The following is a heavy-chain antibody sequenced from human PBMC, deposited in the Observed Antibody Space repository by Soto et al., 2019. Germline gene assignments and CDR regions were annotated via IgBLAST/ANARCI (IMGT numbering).Heavy chain of an antibody. CDR2: MYNTGST. V-gene: IGHV4-59*01. CDR1: GGSISGYY. D-gene: IGHD2-21*02. Sequence: SETLSLTCTVSGGSISGYYWSWIRQPPGKGLEWIGYMYNTGSTVYNPSFKSRVTISVDTSKNQFSLKLSSMTAADTAVYYCARDLWGYCGTDCYPLDVWGQGTTVTVSS. CDR3: ARDLWGYCGTDCYPLDV. J-gene: IGHJ6*02.